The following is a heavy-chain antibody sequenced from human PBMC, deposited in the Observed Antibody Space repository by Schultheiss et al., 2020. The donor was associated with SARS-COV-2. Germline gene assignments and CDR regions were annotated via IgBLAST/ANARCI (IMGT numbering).Heavy chain of an antibody. CDR1: GYTFTGYY. Sequence: SVKVSCKASGYTFTGYYMHWVRQAPGQGLEWMGGIIPIFGTANYAQKFQGRVTITADESTSTAYMELSSLRSEDTAVYYCAKDIVGYYYYGMDVWGQGTTVTVSS. CDR2: IIPIFGTA. CDR3: AKDIVGYYYYGMDV. D-gene: IGHD2-15*01. J-gene: IGHJ6*02. V-gene: IGHV1-69*13.